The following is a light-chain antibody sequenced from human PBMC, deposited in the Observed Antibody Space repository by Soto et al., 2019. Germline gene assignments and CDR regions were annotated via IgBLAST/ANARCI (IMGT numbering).Light chain of an antibody. J-gene: IGLJ2*01. CDR2: NNN. CDR1: TSNIGAGYD. Sequence: QSVLTQPPSVSGAPGQRVTISCTGSTSNIGAGYDVHWYQQPPGTAPKLVIYNNNNRPSGVPDRFSGSKSGTSGSLAITGLQAEEEAEYFCQSYDGSLTGVIFGGGTKLTVL. CDR3: QSYDGSLTGVI. V-gene: IGLV1-40*01.